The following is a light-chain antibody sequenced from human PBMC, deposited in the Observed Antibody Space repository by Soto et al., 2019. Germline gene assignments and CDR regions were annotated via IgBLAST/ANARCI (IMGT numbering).Light chain of an antibody. CDR1: QSVSSSN. CDR2: GAS. J-gene: IGKJ5*01. V-gene: IGKV3-15*01. Sequence: EVVLTQSPGTLSLPPGERATLSCRASQSVSSSNLAWYQQKPGQAPRLLIYGASTRATGIPARFSGSGSGTEFTLTISSLQSEDFAVYYCQQYNNWPITFGQGTRLEI. CDR3: QQYNNWPIT.